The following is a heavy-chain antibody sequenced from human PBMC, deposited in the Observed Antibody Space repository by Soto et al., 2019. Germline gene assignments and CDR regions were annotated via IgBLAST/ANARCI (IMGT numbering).Heavy chain of an antibody. CDR3: GRYSQPPETVSTAGSAVDV. Sequence: QVQLQESGPGLVKPSQTLSLTCTVSGGSISSGGYYWSWIRQHPGKGLEWIGYIYYSGSTYYNPSLKSRITIPVDSSMNPYSPKPSSVTAADTAVYYCGRYSQPPETVSTAGSAVDVWGQGTTVTVSS. V-gene: IGHV4-31*03. D-gene: IGHD4-17*01. CDR1: GGSISSGGYY. CDR2: IYYSGST. J-gene: IGHJ6*02.